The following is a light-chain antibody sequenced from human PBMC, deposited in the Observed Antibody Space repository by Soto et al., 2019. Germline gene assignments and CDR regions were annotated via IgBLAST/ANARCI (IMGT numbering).Light chain of an antibody. CDR3: QQSSSTPQT. J-gene: IGKJ4*01. Sequence: DIQMTQSPSSLSASVGDRVTITCRASQSISSYLIWYQQKPGKAPKLLINVASTLQSGVPSRFSGSGSGTDFTLAISSLQPEDFATYYCQQSSSTPQTFGGGTRVEIK. CDR2: VAS. V-gene: IGKV1-39*01. CDR1: QSISSY.